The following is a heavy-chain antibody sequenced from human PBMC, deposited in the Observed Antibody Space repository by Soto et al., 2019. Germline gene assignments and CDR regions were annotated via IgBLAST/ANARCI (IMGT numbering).Heavy chain of an antibody. Sequence: GESLKISCKATGYKFSNHWIGWVRQMPGKGLEWMGIIQPGDSETRYGPSFQGQVTLSVDRSISTAYLQWSSLKASDTAMYYCARQMIMVEGALDIWGQGTMVTVSS. CDR3: ARQMIMVEGALDI. V-gene: IGHV5-51*01. CDR1: GYKFSNHW. CDR2: IQPGDSET. D-gene: IGHD2-8*01. J-gene: IGHJ3*02.